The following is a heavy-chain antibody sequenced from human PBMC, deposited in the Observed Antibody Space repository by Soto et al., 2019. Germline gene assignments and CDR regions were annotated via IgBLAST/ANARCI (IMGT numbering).Heavy chain of an antibody. J-gene: IGHJ4*02. CDR2: IIPIFGTA. D-gene: IGHD6-19*01. V-gene: IGHV1-69*13. CDR3: ALIRVAGTWTYRLNKAATFDY. CDR1: GGTFSSYA. Sequence: SVKVSCKASGGTFSSYAISWVRQAPGQGLEWMGGIIPIFGTANYAQKFQGRVTITADESTSTAYMELSSLRSEDTAVYYCALIRVAGTWTYRLNKAATFDYWGQGTLVTVSS.